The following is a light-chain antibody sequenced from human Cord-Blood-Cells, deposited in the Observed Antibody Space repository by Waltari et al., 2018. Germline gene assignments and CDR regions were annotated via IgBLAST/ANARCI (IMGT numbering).Light chain of an antibody. CDR1: SSDVGGYNY. CDR3: CSYAGSYTLV. Sequence: QSALTQPRPVSGSPGQSVTISCPGTSSDVGGYNYVAWYQQHPGKAPELMIYDVSKRPAGVPDRFSGSKSGNTASLTISGVQAEDEADYYCCSYAGSYTLVFGGGTKLTVL. J-gene: IGLJ3*02. V-gene: IGLV2-11*01. CDR2: DVS.